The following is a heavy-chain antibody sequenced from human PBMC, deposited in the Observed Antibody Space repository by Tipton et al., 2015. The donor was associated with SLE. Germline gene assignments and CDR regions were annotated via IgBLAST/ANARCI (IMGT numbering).Heavy chain of an antibody. J-gene: IGHJ4*02. D-gene: IGHD4-17*01. Sequence: LRLSCTVSGGSISSGSYYWSWIRQTAGKGLEWIGYIYYSGSTYYNPSLKSRVTISVDTSKNQFSLKLSSVTAADTAVYYRAREMHDYGDYAPDYRGQGTLVTVSS. CDR1: GGSISSGSYY. CDR2: IYYSGST. CDR3: AREMHDYGDYAPDY. V-gene: IGHV4-31*03.